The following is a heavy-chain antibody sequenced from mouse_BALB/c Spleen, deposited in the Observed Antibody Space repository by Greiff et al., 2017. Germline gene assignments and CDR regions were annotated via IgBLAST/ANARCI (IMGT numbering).Heavy chain of an antibody. J-gene: IGHJ3*01. CDR1: GYTFTDYW. Sequence: QVQLQQPGAELVMPGASVKMSCKASGYTFTDYWMHWVKQRPGQGLEWIGAIDTSDSYTSYNQKFKGKATLTVDESSSTAYMQLSSLTSEDSAVYYCARGDGNHPAAWFAYWGQGTLVTVSA. D-gene: IGHD2-1*01. CDR3: ARGDGNHPAAWFAY. V-gene: IGHV1-69*01. CDR2: IDTSDSYT.